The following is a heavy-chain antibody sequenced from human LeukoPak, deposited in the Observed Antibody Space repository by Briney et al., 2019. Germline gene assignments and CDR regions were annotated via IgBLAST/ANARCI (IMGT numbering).Heavy chain of an antibody. CDR2: IKEDGSEK. Sequence: PGGSLRLSCAASGFRFSDYWMNWVRQAPGKGLEWVANIKEDGSEKYYVDSVKGRFTISRDNAKNSVDLQMNRLRGEDTAVYCCVRDPDWGQGTLVTVSS. CDR1: GFRFSDYW. J-gene: IGHJ4*02. CDR3: VRDPD. V-gene: IGHV3-7*01.